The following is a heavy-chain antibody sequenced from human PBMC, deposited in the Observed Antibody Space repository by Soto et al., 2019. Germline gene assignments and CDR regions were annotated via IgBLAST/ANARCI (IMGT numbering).Heavy chain of an antibody. D-gene: IGHD6-19*01. J-gene: IGHJ4*02. Sequence: PSETLSLTCTVSGGSISSYYWSWIRQPPGKGLEWIGYIYYSGSTNYNPSLKSRVTISVDTSKNQFSLKLSSVTAADTAVYYCGRKDPNTGWFNFDYWGQGTLVTVSS. CDR1: GGSISSYY. V-gene: IGHV4-59*01. CDR2: IYYSGST. CDR3: GRKDPNTGWFNFDY.